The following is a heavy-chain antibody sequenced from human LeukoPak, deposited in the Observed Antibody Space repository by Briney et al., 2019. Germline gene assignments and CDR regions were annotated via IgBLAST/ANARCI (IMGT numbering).Heavy chain of an antibody. J-gene: IGHJ4*02. CDR1: GLTFSNYG. CDR3: ARPTNTYDSSGYLV. CDR2: IYSGGST. V-gene: IGHV3-66*04. Sequence: GSLRLSCAASGLTFSNYGMHWVRQTPGKGLEWVSVIYSGGSTYYADSVKGRFTISRDNSKNTVFLQLNSLRDEDTAVYFCARPTNTYDSSGYLVWGQGTLVTVSS. D-gene: IGHD3-22*01.